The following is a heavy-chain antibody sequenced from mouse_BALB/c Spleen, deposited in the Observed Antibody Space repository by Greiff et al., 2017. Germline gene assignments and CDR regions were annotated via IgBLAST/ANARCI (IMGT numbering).Heavy chain of an antibody. J-gene: IGHJ3*01. D-gene: IGHD2-4*01. Sequence: EVKLMESGGGLVQPGGSLKLSCAASGFDFSRYWMSWVRQAPGKGLEWIGEINPDSSTINYTPSLKDKFIISRDNAKNTLYLQMSKVRSEDTALYYCARPEDYDYEFAYWGQGTLVTVSA. CDR3: ARPEDYDYEFAY. CDR2: INPDSSTI. CDR1: GFDFSRYW. V-gene: IGHV4-1*02.